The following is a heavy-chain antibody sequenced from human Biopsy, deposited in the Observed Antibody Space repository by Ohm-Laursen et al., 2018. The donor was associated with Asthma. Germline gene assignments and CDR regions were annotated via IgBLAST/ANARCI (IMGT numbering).Heavy chain of an antibody. D-gene: IGHD3-3*01. CDR1: GFTFSTYG. Sequence: SLRLSCSASGFTFSTYGMHWVRQAPGKGLEWVAFIAWDGINSYYADSVKGRFTISRDNSRNTLYLQKNSLRAEDTAVYYCAKERYYDFWSGYPIWGRGTMVTVSS. CDR3: AKERYYDFWSGYPI. J-gene: IGHJ3*02. CDR2: IAWDGINS. V-gene: IGHV3-30*18.